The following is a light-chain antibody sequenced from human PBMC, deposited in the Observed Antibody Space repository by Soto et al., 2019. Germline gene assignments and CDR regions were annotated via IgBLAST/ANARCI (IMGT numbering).Light chain of an antibody. CDR1: SNDVGGYNL. V-gene: IGLV2-23*02. CDR3: CSHIGGSSPQWV. J-gene: IGLJ3*02. Sequence: QSALTQPASVSGSPGQSITISCTGTSNDVGGYNLVSWFQQHPGKAPKLMISEVNKRPSGVSNRFSGSKSANTASLTISGLPAEDEADYYCCSHIGGSSPQWVFGGGTKLTVL. CDR2: EVN.